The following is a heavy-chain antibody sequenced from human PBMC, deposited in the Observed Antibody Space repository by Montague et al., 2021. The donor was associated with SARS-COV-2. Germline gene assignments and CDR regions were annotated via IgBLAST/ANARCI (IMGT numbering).Heavy chain of an antibody. CDR1: GGSFSGFY. V-gene: IGHV4-34*01. CDR2: INHGGST. Sequence: TLSLTCAVSGGSFSGFYWSWVRQSPGEGLEWIGEINHGGSTKYSPSLKSRLTISADTSKNQFSLKLTSVAAADTAVYYCARLRDGVVPSPILGVGPYYSYYYMDVWGRGTTVTVSS. J-gene: IGHJ6*03. D-gene: IGHD3-10*01. CDR3: ARLRDGVVPSPILGVGPYYSYYYMDV.